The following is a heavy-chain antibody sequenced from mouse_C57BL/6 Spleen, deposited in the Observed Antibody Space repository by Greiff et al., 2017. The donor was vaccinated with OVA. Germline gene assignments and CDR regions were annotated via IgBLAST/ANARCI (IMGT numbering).Heavy chain of an antibody. CDR2: ISSGGDYI. CDR3: TRDMVGKGWFAY. Sequence: EVMLVESGEGLVKPGGSLKLSCAASGFTFSSYAMSWVRQTPEKRLEWVAYISSGGDYIYYADTVKGRFTISRDNARNTLYLQMSSLKSEDTAMYYCTRDMVGKGWFAYWGQGTLVTVSA. D-gene: IGHD1-1*02. CDR1: GFTFSSYA. V-gene: IGHV5-9-1*02. J-gene: IGHJ3*01.